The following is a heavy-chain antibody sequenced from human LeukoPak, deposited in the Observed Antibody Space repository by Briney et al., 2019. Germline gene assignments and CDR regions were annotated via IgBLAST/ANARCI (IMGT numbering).Heavy chain of an antibody. CDR3: ASVVDSSLSDGY. CDR1: GGSTSSRSYY. V-gene: IGHV4-39*01. CDR2: MYYSGRT. D-gene: IGHD2-2*01. J-gene: IGHJ4*02. Sequence: SETLSLTCTVSGGSTSSRSYYWGWIRQPPGKGLEWIVSMYYSGRTYYSPSLKSRVTISVDMSKMQISLKLRAVTAADTAVYYCASVVDSSLSDGYWGQGTLVTVSS.